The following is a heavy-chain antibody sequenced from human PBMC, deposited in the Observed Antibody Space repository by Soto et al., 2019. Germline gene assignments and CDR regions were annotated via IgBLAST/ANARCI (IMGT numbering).Heavy chain of an antibody. Sequence: QVQLVESGGGVVQPGRSLRLSCAASGFTFSSYGMHWVRQAPGKGLEWVAVISYDGSNKYYADSVKGRFTISRDNSKKTLYLQMNSLRAEDTAVYYCAKGGPMVRGPGGDFDYWGQGTVVTVSS. CDR2: ISYDGSNK. D-gene: IGHD3-10*01. J-gene: IGHJ4*02. V-gene: IGHV3-30*18. CDR3: AKGGPMVRGPGGDFDY. CDR1: GFTFSSYG.